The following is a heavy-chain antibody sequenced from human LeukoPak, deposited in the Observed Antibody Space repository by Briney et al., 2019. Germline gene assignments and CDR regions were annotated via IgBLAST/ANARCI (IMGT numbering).Heavy chain of an antibody. CDR1: GLTFRFSG. Sequence: GKSLRLSCVASGLTFRFSGIHWVRQAPGKGLEWVAAIPYDGINKYYADSVKGRFTISRDNSKNTLYLQMNSLRAEDTAVYYCPRELPLPLCRSACYHYFDSWGQGTLVTVSS. D-gene: IGHD2-21*02. J-gene: IGHJ4*02. V-gene: IGHV3-30*03. CDR2: IPYDGINK. CDR3: PRELPLPLCRSACYHYFDS.